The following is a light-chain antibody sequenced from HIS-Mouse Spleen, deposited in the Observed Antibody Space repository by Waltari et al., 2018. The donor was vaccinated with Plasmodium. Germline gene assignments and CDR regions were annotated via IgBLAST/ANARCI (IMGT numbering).Light chain of an antibody. J-gene: IGLJ3*02. CDR3: YSTDSSGNHRV. CDR2: EDS. CDR1: ALPKKY. Sequence: SYELTQPPSVSVSPGQTARITCSGDALPKKYAYWYQQKSGQAPVLVIYEDSKRPSAIPERCSGSSSGTMATLTISGAQVEDEADYYCYSTDSSGNHRVFGGGTKLTVL. V-gene: IGLV3-10*01.